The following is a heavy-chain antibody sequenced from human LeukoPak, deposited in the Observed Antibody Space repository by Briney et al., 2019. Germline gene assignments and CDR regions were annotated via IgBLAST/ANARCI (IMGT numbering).Heavy chain of an antibody. Sequence: GGSLRLSCAASGFTVSSNHMSWVRQAPGKGLEWVSVIYSGGSTYYADSVKGRFTISRDNSKNTLYLQMNSLRAEDTAVYYCARERDSRGSSGYYFGDFDYWGQGTLVTVSS. CDR3: ARERDSRGSSGYYFGDFDY. D-gene: IGHD3-22*01. CDR1: GFTVSSNH. J-gene: IGHJ4*02. V-gene: IGHV3-66*01. CDR2: IYSGGST.